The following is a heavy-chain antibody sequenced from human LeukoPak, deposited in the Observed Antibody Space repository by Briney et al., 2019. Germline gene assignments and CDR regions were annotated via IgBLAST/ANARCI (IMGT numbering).Heavy chain of an antibody. V-gene: IGHV5-51*01. D-gene: IGHD5-18*01. J-gene: IGHJ4*02. Sequence: ESLKISCKGSGYRFTSYWIGWVRQMPGKGLEWMGIIYPGDSDTRYSPSFQGQVTISADKSINTAYLQWSSLKASDTAIYYCARRGEAMDPFDYWGQGTLVTVSS. CDR2: IYPGDSDT. CDR3: ARRGEAMDPFDY. CDR1: GYRFTSYW.